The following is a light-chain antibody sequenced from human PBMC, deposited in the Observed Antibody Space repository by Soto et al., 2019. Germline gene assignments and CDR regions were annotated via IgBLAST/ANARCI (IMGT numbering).Light chain of an antibody. CDR2: GVS. CDR1: QSVSSN. V-gene: IGKV3-15*01. J-gene: IGKJ1*01. CDR3: QQYNNWPPWT. Sequence: EIVMTQSPATLSVSPGERATLSCRASQSVSSNLAWYQQKPGQAPRLLIYGVSTRATGIPARFSGSGSGTEFTLTISSLQYEDFAVYYCQQYNNWPPWTFGQGTKVEIK.